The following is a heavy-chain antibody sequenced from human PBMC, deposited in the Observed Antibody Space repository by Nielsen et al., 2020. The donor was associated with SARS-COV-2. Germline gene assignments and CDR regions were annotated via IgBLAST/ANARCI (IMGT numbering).Heavy chain of an antibody. CDR3: ARASGSDFRRGYYFDN. V-gene: IGHV1-69*04. CDR1: GGTFSSHA. D-gene: IGHD3-3*01. J-gene: IGHJ4*02. CDR2: IIPILVKP. Sequence: SVKVSCKASGGTFSSHAINWVRQAPGQGLEWMGRIIPILVKPNYPQHFQGRVTNTADKSTNTVHMELSSLTSEDTAVYYCARASGSDFRRGYYFDNWGQGTLVTVSS.